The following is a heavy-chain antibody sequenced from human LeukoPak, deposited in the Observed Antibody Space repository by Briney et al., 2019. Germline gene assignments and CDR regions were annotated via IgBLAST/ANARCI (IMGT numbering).Heavy chain of an antibody. CDR2: IYSGGST. D-gene: IGHD2-15*01. CDR3: AKECSGGSCWGDY. V-gene: IGHV3-53*05. CDR1: GFTVSSNY. J-gene: IGHJ4*02. Sequence: GGSLRLSCAASGFTVSSNYMSWVRQAPGKGLEWVSVIYSGGSTYYADSVKGRFTISRDNSKNTLYLQMNSLRSEDTALYYCAKECSGGSCWGDYWGQGTLVTVSS.